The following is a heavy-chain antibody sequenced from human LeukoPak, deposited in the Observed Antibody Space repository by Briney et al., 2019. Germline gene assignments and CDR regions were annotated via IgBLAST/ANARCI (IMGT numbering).Heavy chain of an antibody. D-gene: IGHD3-10*01. CDR3: AKDSYYYGSGSLVY. CDR2: ISYDGSNK. CDR1: GFTFSRYG. V-gene: IGHV3-30*18. Sequence: GGSLRLSCAASGFTFSRYGMHWVRQATGQGLEWVAVISYDGSNKYYADSVKGRFTISRDNSKNTLYLQMNSLRAEDTAVYYCAKDSYYYGSGSLVYWGQGTLVTVSS. J-gene: IGHJ4*02.